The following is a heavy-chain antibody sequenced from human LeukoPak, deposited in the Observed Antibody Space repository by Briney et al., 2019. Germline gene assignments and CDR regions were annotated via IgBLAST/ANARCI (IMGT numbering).Heavy chain of an antibody. CDR2: IPYDGSNQ. V-gene: IGHV3-30-3*01. Sequence: GGSLRLSCAASGFTYSSYAMPWVRQAPGEGLEWVAVIPYDGSNQYYADSVKGRFTISRDNSKNALYLQMNNLRGEDTAVYYCAKGSANARPYYFDYWGQGTLVSVSS. J-gene: IGHJ4*02. D-gene: IGHD2-15*01. CDR1: GFTYSSYA. CDR3: AKGSANARPYYFDY.